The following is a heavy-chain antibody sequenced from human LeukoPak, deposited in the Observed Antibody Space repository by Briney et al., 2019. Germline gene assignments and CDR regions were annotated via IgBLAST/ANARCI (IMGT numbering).Heavy chain of an antibody. J-gene: IGHJ3*02. CDR1: ADSFSSHY. CDR3: ARDPTTVTKGFDI. D-gene: IGHD4-17*01. Sequence: PSETLSLTCAVSADSFSSHYWTWIRQSPGTGLEWIGYISYIGSTNYNPSLKSRVTISVDTSKKQFSLKMTSVTAADTAVYYCARDPTTVTKGFDIWGQGTMVTVSS. V-gene: IGHV4-59*11. CDR2: ISYIGST.